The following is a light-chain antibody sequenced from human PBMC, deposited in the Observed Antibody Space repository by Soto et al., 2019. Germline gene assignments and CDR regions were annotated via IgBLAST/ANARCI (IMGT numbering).Light chain of an antibody. V-gene: IGKV3-15*01. Sequence: EIVMTQSPATLSVSPGERATLSCRASQSVSSNLARYQQKPGQAPRLLIYCASTTATGIPARFSGSGSGTEFTLTISSLQSEDFATYYCQQSYSTPWTFGQGTTVDIK. J-gene: IGKJ1*01. CDR1: QSVSSN. CDR2: CAS. CDR3: QQSYSTPWT.